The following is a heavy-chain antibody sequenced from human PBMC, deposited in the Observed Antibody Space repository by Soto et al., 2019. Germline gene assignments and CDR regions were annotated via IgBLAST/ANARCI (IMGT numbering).Heavy chain of an antibody. D-gene: IGHD3-22*01. CDR2: IYYSGST. Sequence: SETLSLTCTVSGGSISSSSYYWGWIRQPPGKGLEWIGSIYYSGSTYYNPSLKSRVTISVDTSKNQFSLKLSSVTAADTAVYFCATHEGWLLRSPSFDYWGQGTLLTVSS. V-gene: IGHV4-39*01. J-gene: IGHJ4*02. CDR1: GGSISSSSYY. CDR3: ATHEGWLLRSPSFDY.